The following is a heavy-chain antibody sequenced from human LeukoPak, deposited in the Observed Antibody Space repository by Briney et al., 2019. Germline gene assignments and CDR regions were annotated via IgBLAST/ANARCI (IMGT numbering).Heavy chain of an antibody. D-gene: IGHD3-9*01. V-gene: IGHV4-39*01. CDR3: ARRLFDWLSSLSRHPGGFDP. J-gene: IGHJ5*02. CDR1: RGSISSSSYY. Sequence: PSETLSLTCTVSRGSISSSSYYWGWIRQPPGKGLEWIGSIYYSGSTYYNPSLKSRVTISVDTSKNQFSLKLSSVTAADTAVYYCARRLFDWLSSLSRHPGGFDPWGQGTLVTVSS. CDR2: IYYSGST.